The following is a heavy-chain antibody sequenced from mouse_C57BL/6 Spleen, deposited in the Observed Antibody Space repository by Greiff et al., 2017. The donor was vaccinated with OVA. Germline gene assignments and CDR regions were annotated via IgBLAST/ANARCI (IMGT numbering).Heavy chain of an antibody. J-gene: IGHJ1*03. Sequence: QVQLKQPGAELVMPGASVKLSCKASGYTFTSYWMHWVKQRPGQGLEWIGEIDPSDSYTNYNRKFKGKSTLTVDKSSSTAYMQLSSLTSEDSAVYYCARRGFTTGYFDVWGTGTTVTVSS. V-gene: IGHV1-69*01. CDR3: ARRGFTTGYFDV. CDR2: IDPSDSYT. D-gene: IGHD1-1*01. CDR1: GYTFTSYW.